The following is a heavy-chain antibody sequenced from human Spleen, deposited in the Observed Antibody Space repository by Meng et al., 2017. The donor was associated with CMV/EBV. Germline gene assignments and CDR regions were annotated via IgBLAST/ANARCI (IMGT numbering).Heavy chain of an antibody. CDR3: GSREGGY. CDR2: ISSSSSYI. V-gene: IGHV3-21*01. J-gene: IGHJ4*02. CDR1: GFIFSGYE. D-gene: IGHD3-16*01. Sequence: GESLKISCVASGFIFSGYEMNWVRQAPGKGLEWVSSISSSSSYIHYADSVKGRFTISRDNAKNSLYLEMNSLRVEDTAVYYCGSREGGYWGQGTLVTVSS.